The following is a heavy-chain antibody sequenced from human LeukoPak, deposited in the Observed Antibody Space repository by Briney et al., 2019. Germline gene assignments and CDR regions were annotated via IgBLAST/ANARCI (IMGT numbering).Heavy chain of an antibody. CDR3: ARVWLSSGSYWYFDF. J-gene: IGHJ2*01. Sequence: SETLSLTCTVSGGSISSNYWSWIRQPAGKGLEYIGRIYSSGNTNYNPSLKSQVTMSVDTSKNQFSLLLHSVTAADTAVYYCARVWLSSGSYWYFDFWGRGTLVIVSS. CDR2: IYSSGNT. D-gene: IGHD3-22*01. CDR1: GGSISSNY. V-gene: IGHV4-4*07.